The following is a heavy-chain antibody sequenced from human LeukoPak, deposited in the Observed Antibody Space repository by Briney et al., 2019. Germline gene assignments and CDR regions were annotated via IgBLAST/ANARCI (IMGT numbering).Heavy chain of an antibody. V-gene: IGHV1-69*05. D-gene: IGHD2-2*01. J-gene: IGHJ5*02. CDR3: ARREYQLLEGEYWFDP. Sequence: SVKVSCKASGGTFSSYAISWVRQAPGQGLEWMGGIIPIFGTANYAQKFQGRVTITTDESTSTAYMELSSLRSEDTAVYYCARREYQLLEGEYWFDPWGQGTLVTVSS. CDR2: IIPIFGTA. CDR1: GGTFSSYA.